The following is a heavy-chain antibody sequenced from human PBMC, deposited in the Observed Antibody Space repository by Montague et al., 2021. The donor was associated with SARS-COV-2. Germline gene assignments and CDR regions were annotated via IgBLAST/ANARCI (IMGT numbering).Heavy chain of an antibody. Sequence: SETLSLTYAVYGGSFIGYYWSWIRQPPGKGLEWIGDINHSGSTNYNPSLKSRVSISVDTSKNQFPLKLRSVTAADTAVYYCARAIVDVTMIIVVMTGVEHYFDFWGQGTLVTVSS. J-gene: IGHJ4*02. CDR1: GGSFIGYY. V-gene: IGHV4-34*01. D-gene: IGHD3-22*01. CDR3: ARAIVDVTMIIVVMTGVEHYFDF. CDR2: INHSGST.